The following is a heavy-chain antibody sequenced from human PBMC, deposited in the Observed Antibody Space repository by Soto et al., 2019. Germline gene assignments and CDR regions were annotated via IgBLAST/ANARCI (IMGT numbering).Heavy chain of an antibody. CDR3: ARGPESRSTAYFDY. J-gene: IGHJ4*02. CDR1: GFPFTDYG. V-gene: IGHV1-18*01. Sequence: QVQLVQSGAEVKKPGASVKVSCKASGFPFTDYGFTWVRQAPGEGLEWMGWISAYTGNTNYAQKVQGRVTMSIDTSTSIAYLELRSLRSDDTAVYYCARGPESRSTAYFDYWGQGTLVTVSS. D-gene: IGHD2-2*01. CDR2: ISAYTGNT.